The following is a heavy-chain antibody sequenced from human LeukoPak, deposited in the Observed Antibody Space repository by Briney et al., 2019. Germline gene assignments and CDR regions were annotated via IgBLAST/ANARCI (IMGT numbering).Heavy chain of an antibody. CDR2: ISSSSSYI. Sequence: GGSLRLSCAASGFTFSSYSMNWVRQAPGKGLEWVSSISSSSSYIYYADSVKGRFTISRDNAKNSLYLQMNSLRAEDTAVYYCARESSYYYGMDVWSKGTTVTVSS. D-gene: IGHD2-2*01. CDR1: GFTFSSYS. CDR3: ARESSYYYGMDV. V-gene: IGHV3-21*01. J-gene: IGHJ6*04.